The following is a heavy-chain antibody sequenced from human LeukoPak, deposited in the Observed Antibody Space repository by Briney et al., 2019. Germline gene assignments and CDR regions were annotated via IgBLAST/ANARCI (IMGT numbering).Heavy chain of an antibody. J-gene: IGHJ4*02. Sequence: PSETLSLTCTVSGGSISSGGYYWSWIRQPPGKGLEWIGYIYHSGSTYYNPSLKSRVTISVDRSKNQFSLKLSSVTAADTAVYYRARAVMTTVTHDYWGQGTLVTVSS. CDR2: IYHSGST. CDR3: ARAVMTTVTHDY. V-gene: IGHV4-30-2*01. D-gene: IGHD4-11*01. CDR1: GGSISSGGYY.